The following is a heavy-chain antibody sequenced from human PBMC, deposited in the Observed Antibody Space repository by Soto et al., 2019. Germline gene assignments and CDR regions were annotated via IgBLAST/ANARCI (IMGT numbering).Heavy chain of an antibody. J-gene: IGHJ6*03. CDR1: GDSFPSNSAA. D-gene: IGHD2-8*01. Sequence: PSETLSLTCAISGDSFPSNSAAWNWIRQSPSKGLEWLGRTYYRSKWYNDYAVSVKSRITINPDTSKNQFSLQLNSVTPEDTAVYYCARDRGYCTNGVCYTFNYYYYMDVWGKGTTVTVSS. V-gene: IGHV6-1*01. CDR3: ARDRGYCTNGVCYTFNYYYYMDV. CDR2: TYYRSKWYN.